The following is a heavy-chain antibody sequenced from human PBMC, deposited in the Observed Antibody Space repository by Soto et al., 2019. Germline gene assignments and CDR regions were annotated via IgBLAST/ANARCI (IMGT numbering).Heavy chain of an antibody. CDR1: GGTFSSYT. CDR2: IIPILGIA. J-gene: IGHJ3*02. Sequence: QVQLVQSGAEVKKPGSSVKVSCKASGGTFSSYTISWVRQAPGQGLEWMGRIIPILGIANYAQKFQGRVTITADKSTSTAYMELSSLRSEDTAVYYCARVNSGYDSDAFDIWGQGTMVTVSS. D-gene: IGHD5-12*01. CDR3: ARVNSGYDSDAFDI. V-gene: IGHV1-69*02.